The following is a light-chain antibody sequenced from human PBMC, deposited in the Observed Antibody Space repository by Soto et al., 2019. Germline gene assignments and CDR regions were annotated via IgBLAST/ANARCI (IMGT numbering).Light chain of an antibody. CDR2: KAS. J-gene: IGKJ4*01. Sequence: DIQMTQSPSTLSASVGDRVTITCRASQSISNWLAWYQQKPGKAPNLLIYKASTLESGVPSRFSGSGSGTEFTLTISSLQPDDFATYYCQQYNSVSLLTFGGGPRVELK. CDR1: QSISNW. CDR3: QQYNSVSLLT. V-gene: IGKV1-5*03.